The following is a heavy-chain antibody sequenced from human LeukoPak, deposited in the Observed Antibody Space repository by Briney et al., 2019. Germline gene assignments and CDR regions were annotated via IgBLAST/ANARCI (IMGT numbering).Heavy chain of an antibody. Sequence: SETLSLTCTVSGGSISSYYWSWIRQPAGKGLEWIGRIYTSGSTNYNPSLKSRVTMSVDTSKNQFSLKLSSVTAADTAVYYCASRRYYDFWSGLDWYFDLWGRGTLVTVSS. D-gene: IGHD3-3*01. CDR1: GGSISSYY. J-gene: IGHJ2*01. CDR3: ASRRYYDFWSGLDWYFDL. V-gene: IGHV4-4*07. CDR2: IYTSGST.